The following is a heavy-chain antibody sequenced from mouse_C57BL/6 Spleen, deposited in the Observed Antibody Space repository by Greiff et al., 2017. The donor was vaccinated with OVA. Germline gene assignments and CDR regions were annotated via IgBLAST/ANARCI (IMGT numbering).Heavy chain of an antibody. CDR1: GYAFSSSW. CDR3: ANWDAAL. J-gene: IGHJ3*01. D-gene: IGHD4-1*01. V-gene: IGHV1-82*01. Sequence: QMQLKESGPELVKPGASVKISCKASGYAFSSSWMNWVKQRPGKGLEWIGRIYPGDGDTNYNGKFKGKATLTADKSSNTAYMQLSSLTSEDSAVYFCANWDAALWGQGTLVTVSA. CDR2: IYPGDGDT.